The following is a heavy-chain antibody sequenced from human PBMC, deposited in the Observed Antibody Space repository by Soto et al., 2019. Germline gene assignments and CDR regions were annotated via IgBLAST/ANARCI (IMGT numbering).Heavy chain of an antibody. V-gene: IGHV3-23*01. CDR1: GFTFSSYV. J-gene: IGHJ4*02. CDR2: ISGSGGST. D-gene: IGHD5-18*01. CDR3: AKVGDTLMVLHSYFDY. Sequence: PGGSLRLSCAASGFTFSSYVMSWVRQAPGKGLEWVSSISGSGGSTYYADSVKGRFTVSRDNSKNTLYVQMNSLTAEDTAVYYCAKVGDTLMVLHSYFDYWGQGTPVTVSS.